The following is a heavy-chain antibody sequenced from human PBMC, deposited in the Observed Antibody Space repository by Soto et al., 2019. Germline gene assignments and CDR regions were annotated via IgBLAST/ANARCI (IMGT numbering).Heavy chain of an antibody. J-gene: IGHJ6*02. CDR1: GFSLNTGGLG. CDR3: VHSRCGGDCLQSYSSHYYYGLDV. D-gene: IGHD2-21*02. Sequence: QITLKESGPTLVQPTQTLTLTCTFSGFSLNTGGLGVGWIRQPPGKALEWLALIYWDNDKRYSPSLMSRLTITKDTSKNQVVLTMTNMDPVDAATYYCVHSRCGGDCLQSYSSHYYYGLDVWGQGTTVTVSS. V-gene: IGHV2-5*02. CDR2: IYWDNDK.